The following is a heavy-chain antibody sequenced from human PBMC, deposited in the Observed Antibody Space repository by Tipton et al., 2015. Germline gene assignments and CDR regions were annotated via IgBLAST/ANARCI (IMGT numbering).Heavy chain of an antibody. J-gene: IGHJ4*02. CDR2: INHSGGT. V-gene: IGHV4-4*02. CDR1: GGSISSSKW. D-gene: IGHD3-3*01. Sequence: TLSLTCAVSGGSISSSKWWSWLRQPPGKGLEWIGEINHSGGTKYNPSLKSRVTMSVDTSKKQFSLKLDSVTAADTAVYYCAGPRGMPAIFGLPWDYYFDYWGQGALVTVSS. CDR3: AGPRGMPAIFGLPWDYYFDY.